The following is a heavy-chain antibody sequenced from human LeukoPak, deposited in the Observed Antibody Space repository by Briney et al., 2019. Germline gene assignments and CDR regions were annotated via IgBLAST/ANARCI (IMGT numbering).Heavy chain of an antibody. J-gene: IGHJ3*02. CDR3: ARRELLGYSYGLRTFNI. CDR2: IYSGGIYNDGTT. V-gene: IGHV3-66*04. CDR1: GFTVSSNY. D-gene: IGHD5-18*01. Sequence: GGSLRLSCAASGFTVSSNYMSWVRQAPGKGLEWVSVIYSGGIYNDGTTNYGDSVKGRFTISGDNSKNTLYLQMNSLRAEDTAVYYCARRELLGYSYGLRTFNIWGQGTTVTVSS.